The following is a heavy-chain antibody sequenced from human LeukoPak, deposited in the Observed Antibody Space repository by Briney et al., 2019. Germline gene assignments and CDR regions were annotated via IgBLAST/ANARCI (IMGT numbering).Heavy chain of an antibody. Sequence: GGSLRLSCAASGFTFSDYYMSWIRQAPEKGLEWVSYISSSSSYTNYADSVKGRFTISRDNAKNSLYLQMNSLRAEDTAVYYCARAKDVLLWFGEFYGMDVWGQGTTVTVSS. CDR3: ARAKDVLLWFGEFYGMDV. CDR2: ISSSSSYT. V-gene: IGHV3-11*05. D-gene: IGHD3-10*01. CDR1: GFTFSDYY. J-gene: IGHJ6*02.